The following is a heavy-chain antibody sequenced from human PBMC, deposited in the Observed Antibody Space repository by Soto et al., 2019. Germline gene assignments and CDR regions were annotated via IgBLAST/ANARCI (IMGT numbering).Heavy chain of an antibody. CDR1: GYSFTSYW. Sequence: PGASLKISCKGSGYSFTSYWIGWVRQMPGKGLEWMGIIYPGDSDTRYSPSFQGQVTISADKSISTAYLQWSSLKASDTAMYYCARPLRYCSGGSCYYYYYGMDVWGQGTTVTVSS. CDR2: IYPGDSDT. D-gene: IGHD2-15*01. J-gene: IGHJ6*02. V-gene: IGHV5-51*01. CDR3: ARPLRYCSGGSCYYYYYGMDV.